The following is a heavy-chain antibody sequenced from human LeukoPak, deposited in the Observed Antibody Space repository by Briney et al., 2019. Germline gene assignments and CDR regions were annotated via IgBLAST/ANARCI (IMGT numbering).Heavy chain of an antibody. J-gene: IGHJ4*02. CDR3: ARETVSPHSSSFDY. CDR2: IWYDGSNK. Sequence: GGSLRLSCAASGFTFSSYAMHWVRQAPGKGLEWVAVIWYDGSNKYYADSVKGRFTISRDNSKNTLYLQMNSLRAEDTAVYYCARETVSPHSSSFDYWGQGTLVTVSS. V-gene: IGHV3-33*08. CDR1: GFTFSSYA. D-gene: IGHD6-6*01.